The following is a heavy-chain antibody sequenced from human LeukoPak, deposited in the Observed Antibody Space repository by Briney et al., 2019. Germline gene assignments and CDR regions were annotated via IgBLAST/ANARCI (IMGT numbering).Heavy chain of an antibody. CDR3: ARDGIAARPKGWFDP. CDR1: GGSISSYY. V-gene: IGHV4-4*07. CDR2: IYTSGST. J-gene: IGHJ5*02. Sequence: SETLSLTFTVCGGSISSYYWSWIRQPAGKGLEWIRRIYTSGSTNYNPSLKSRVTMSVDTSKNQFSLKLSSVTAADTAVYYCARDGIAARPKGWFDPWGQGTLVTVSS. D-gene: IGHD6-6*01.